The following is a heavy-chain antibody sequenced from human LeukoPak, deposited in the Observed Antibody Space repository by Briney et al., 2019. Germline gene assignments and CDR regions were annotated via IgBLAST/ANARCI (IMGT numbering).Heavy chain of an antibody. V-gene: IGHV1-69*05. CDR3: ARDPLPQYTDYYYMDV. CDR2: IIPIFGTA. Sequence: SVKVSCKASGGTFSSYAISWVRQAPGQGLEWMGRIIPIFGTANYAQKFQGRVTITTDESTSTAYMELSGLRSEDTAVYYCARDPLPQYTDYYYMDVWGKGTTVTVSS. CDR1: GGTFSSYA. D-gene: IGHD5-18*01. J-gene: IGHJ6*03.